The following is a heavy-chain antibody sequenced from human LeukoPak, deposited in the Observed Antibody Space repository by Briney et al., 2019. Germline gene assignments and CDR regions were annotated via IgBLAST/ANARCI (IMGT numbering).Heavy chain of an antibody. CDR3: AKDMEKSAYYDFWSGYPTDV. J-gene: IGHJ6*02. Sequence: GRSLRLSCAASGFTFCSYGMHWVRQAPGKGLEWVAVISYDGSNKYYADSVKGRFTISRDNSKNTLYLQMNSLRAEDTAVYYCAKDMEKSAYYDFWSGYPTDVWGQGTTVTVSS. D-gene: IGHD3-3*01. CDR2: ISYDGSNK. CDR1: GFTFCSYG. V-gene: IGHV3-30*18.